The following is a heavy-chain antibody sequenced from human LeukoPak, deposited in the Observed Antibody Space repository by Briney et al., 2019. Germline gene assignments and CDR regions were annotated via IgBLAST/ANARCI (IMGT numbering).Heavy chain of an antibody. CDR2: IVVGSGNT. D-gene: IGHD3-22*01. J-gene: IGHJ4*02. CDR1: GFTFTSAA. V-gene: IGHV1-58*02. CDR3: AVHYYDSSGYVDY. Sequence: ASVTVSCKASGFTFTSAAMQWVRQARGQRLEWIGWIVVGSGNTNYAQKFQERVTITRDMSTSTAYMELSSLRSEDMAVYYCAVHYYDSSGYVDYWGQGTLVTVSS.